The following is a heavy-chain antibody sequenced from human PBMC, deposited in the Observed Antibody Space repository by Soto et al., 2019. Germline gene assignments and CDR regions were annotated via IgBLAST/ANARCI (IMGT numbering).Heavy chain of an antibody. CDR1: GFTFSSYW. D-gene: IGHD6-13*01. CDR2: INSDGSST. J-gene: IGHJ6*02. Sequence: LRLSCAASGFTFSSYWIHWVRQSPGKGLVWVSRINSDGSSTSYADSVKGRFTISRDNAKNTLYLQMNSLRAEDTAVYYCARADSSWYHYYYYYGMDVWGQGTTVTVSS. CDR3: ARADSSWYHYYYYYGMDV. V-gene: IGHV3-74*01.